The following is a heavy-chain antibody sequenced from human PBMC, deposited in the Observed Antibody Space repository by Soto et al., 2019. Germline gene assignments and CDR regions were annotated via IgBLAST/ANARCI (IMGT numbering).Heavy chain of an antibody. CDR3: ASARWDY. CDR2: IYHNGLT. CDR1: GGSFNANY. J-gene: IGHJ4*02. Sequence: QVHLQQWGAGLLKPSETLSLTCAVSGGSFNANYWSWIRHPPGKGLEWIGEIYHNGLTNYNPSLKSRVTISVDTSKKQFSLNLNSVTAADTAVYFCASARWDYWAQGTLVTVSS. V-gene: IGHV4-34*01.